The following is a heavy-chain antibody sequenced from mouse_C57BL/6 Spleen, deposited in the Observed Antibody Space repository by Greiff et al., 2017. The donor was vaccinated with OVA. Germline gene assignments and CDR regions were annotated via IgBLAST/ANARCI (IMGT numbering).Heavy chain of an antibody. Sequence: VKLMESGPELVKPGASVKISCKASGYTFTDYYINWVKQRPGQGLEWIGWIFPGSGSTYYNEKFKGKATLTVDKSSSTAYMLLSSLTSEDSAVYFCARWGGYDEGADYWGQGTSVTVSS. J-gene: IGHJ4*01. CDR1: GYTFTDYY. D-gene: IGHD2-2*01. CDR3: ARWGGYDEGADY. V-gene: IGHV1-75*01. CDR2: IFPGSGST.